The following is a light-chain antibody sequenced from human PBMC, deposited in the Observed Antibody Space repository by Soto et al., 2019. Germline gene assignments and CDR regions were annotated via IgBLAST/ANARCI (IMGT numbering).Light chain of an antibody. V-gene: IGKV1-5*03. Sequence: DIQMTQSPSTLSASVGDRVTITCRASQSISSVLAWYQQKPGKAPKLLIYKASSLESGVPSRFSGSGSGTEFTLTISSLQPDDFATYYCQQYNSYSRAFGQGTKVDIK. CDR2: KAS. J-gene: IGKJ1*01. CDR3: QQYNSYSRA. CDR1: QSISSV.